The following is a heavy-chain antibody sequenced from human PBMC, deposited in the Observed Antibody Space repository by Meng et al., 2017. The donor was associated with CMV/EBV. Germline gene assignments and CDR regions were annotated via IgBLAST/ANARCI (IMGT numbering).Heavy chain of an antibody. J-gene: IGHJ6*02. CDR1: GYSFTSYW. CDR3: ARDSDYSNYNYYYGMDV. D-gene: IGHD4-11*01. Sequence: GESLKISCKGSGYSFTSYWIGWVRQVPGKGLEWMGIIYPGDSDTRYSPSFQGQVTISADKSISTAYLQWSSLKASDTAMYYCARDSDYSNYNYYYGMDVWGQGTTVTVSS. CDR2: IYPGDSDT. V-gene: IGHV5-51*01.